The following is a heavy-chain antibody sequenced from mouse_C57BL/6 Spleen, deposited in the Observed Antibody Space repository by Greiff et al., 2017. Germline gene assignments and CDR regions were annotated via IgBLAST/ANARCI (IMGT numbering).Heavy chain of an antibody. J-gene: IGHJ3*01. D-gene: IGHD1-1*01. V-gene: IGHV1-59*01. Sequence: QVQLQQPGAELVRPGTSVKLSCKASGYTFTSYWMHWVKQRPGQGLEWIGVIDPSDSYTNYNQKFKGKATLTVDTSSSTAYMQLSSLTSEDSAVYSGARDYGSSYVGYWGQGTLVTVSA. CDR2: IDPSDSYT. CDR1: GYTFTSYW. CDR3: ARDYGSSYVGY.